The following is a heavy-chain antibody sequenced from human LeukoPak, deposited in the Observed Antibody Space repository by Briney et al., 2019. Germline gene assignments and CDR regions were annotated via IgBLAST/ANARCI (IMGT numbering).Heavy chain of an antibody. J-gene: IGHJ4*02. CDR3: ARESETSGWYDY. CDR2: ISGDGGST. D-gene: IGHD6-19*01. V-gene: IGHV3-43*02. Sequence: GGSLRLSCAAPGFIFDSYAIHWVRQAPGKGLEWVSLISGDGGSTFYADSVRGRFTIPRDNTRKSLSLQMSSLRSEDTALYYCARESETSGWYDYWGQGTLVTVSS. CDR1: GFIFDSYA.